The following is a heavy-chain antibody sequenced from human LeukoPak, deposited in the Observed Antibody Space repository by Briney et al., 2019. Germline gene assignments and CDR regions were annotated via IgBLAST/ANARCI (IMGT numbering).Heavy chain of an antibody. CDR1: GFTFTSSA. V-gene: IGHV1-58*01. D-gene: IGHD3-3*01. CDR2: IVVGSGNT. J-gene: IGHJ3*02. CDR3: AAARTYYDFWSGYHDAFDI. Sequence: SVKVSCKASGFTFTSSAVQWVRQARGQRLEWIGWIVVGSGNTNYAQKFQERVTITRDMSTSTAYMELSSLRSEDTAVYYCAAARTYYDFWSGYHDAFDIWGQGTMVTVSS.